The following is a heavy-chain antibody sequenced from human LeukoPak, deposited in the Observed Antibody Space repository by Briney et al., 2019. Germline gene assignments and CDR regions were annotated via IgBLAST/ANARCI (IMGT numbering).Heavy chain of an antibody. Sequence: PSETLSLTCTVSGGSITNYYWSWIRQPPGKGLEWIGYIYYTGSANYNPSLKSRVTISVDTSKNQFSLKLNFVTAADTAVYYCARRVDGYNYFDYWGQGTLVTVSS. D-gene: IGHD5-24*01. V-gene: IGHV4-59*08. J-gene: IGHJ4*02. CDR2: IYYTGSA. CDR1: GGSITNYY. CDR3: ARRVDGYNYFDY.